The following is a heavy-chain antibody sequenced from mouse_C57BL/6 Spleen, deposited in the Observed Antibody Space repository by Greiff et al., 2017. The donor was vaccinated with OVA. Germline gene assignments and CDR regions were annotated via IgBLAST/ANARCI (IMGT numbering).Heavy chain of an antibody. D-gene: IGHD4-1*02. J-gene: IGHJ4*01. CDR3: ANWDGGYAMDY. V-gene: IGHV1-55*01. CDR2: IYPGSGST. Sequence: QVQLQQPGAELVKPGASVKMSCKASGYTFTSYWITWVKQRPGQGLEWIGDIYPGSGSTNYNEKFKSKATLTVDTSSSTAYMQLSSLTSEDAAVYYCANWDGGYAMDYWGQGTSVTVSS. CDR1: GYTFTSYW.